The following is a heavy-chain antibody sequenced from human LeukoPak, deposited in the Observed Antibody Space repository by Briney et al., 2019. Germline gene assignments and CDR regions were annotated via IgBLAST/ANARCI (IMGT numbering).Heavy chain of an antibody. J-gene: IGHJ4*02. Sequence: GASVKVSCKASGGTFSSYAISWVRQAPGQGLEWMGGIIPIFGTANYAQKFRGRVTITADESTSTAYMELSSLRSEDTAVYYCARVPDDAVAGYFDYWGQGTLVTVSS. CDR3: ARVPDDAVAGYFDY. V-gene: IGHV1-69*01. CDR2: IIPIFGTA. CDR1: GGTFSSYA. D-gene: IGHD6-19*01.